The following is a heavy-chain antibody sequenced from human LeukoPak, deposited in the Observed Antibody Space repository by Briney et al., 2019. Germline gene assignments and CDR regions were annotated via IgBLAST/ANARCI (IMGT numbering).Heavy chain of an antibody. J-gene: IGHJ6*02. CDR1: GYTFTSYD. V-gene: IGHV1-8*01. CDR3: ARADGSGTPYGMDV. D-gene: IGHD3-10*01. Sequence: ASVKVSCEASGYTFTSYDINWVRQATGQGLEWMGWMNPNSGNTGYAQKFQGRVTMTRNTSISTAYMELSSLRSEDTAVYYCARADGSGTPYGMDVWGQGTTVTVSS. CDR2: MNPNSGNT.